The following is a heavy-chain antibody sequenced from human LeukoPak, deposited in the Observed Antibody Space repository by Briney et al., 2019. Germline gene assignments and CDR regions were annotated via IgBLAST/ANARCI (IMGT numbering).Heavy chain of an antibody. CDR3: ARGGYSGYDFWVYYYYYYMDV. J-gene: IGHJ6*03. CDR2: IKQDGSEK. CDR1: GFTFTYYY. D-gene: IGHD5-12*01. V-gene: IGHV3-7*01. Sequence: GGSLRLSCAASGFTFTYYYMRGVRQAPGKGLEWVANIKQDGSEKYYVDSVKGRFTISRDNAKNSLYLQMNSLRAEDTAVYYCARGGYSGYDFWVYYYYYYMDVWGKGTTVTVSS.